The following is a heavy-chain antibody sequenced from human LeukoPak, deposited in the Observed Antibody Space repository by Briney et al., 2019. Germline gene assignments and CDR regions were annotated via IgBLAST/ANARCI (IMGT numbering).Heavy chain of an antibody. D-gene: IGHD2-2*01. CDR1: GYTFTSYY. Sequence: GASVKVSCTASGYTFTSYYMHWVRQAPGQGLEWMGIINPSGGSTSYAQKFQGRVTMTRDTSTSTVYMELSSLRSEDTDVYYCARSRRYCSSTSCYRYCYGMDVWGQGTTVTVFS. V-gene: IGHV1-46*01. CDR2: INPSGGST. CDR3: ARSRRYCSSTSCYRYCYGMDV. J-gene: IGHJ6*02.